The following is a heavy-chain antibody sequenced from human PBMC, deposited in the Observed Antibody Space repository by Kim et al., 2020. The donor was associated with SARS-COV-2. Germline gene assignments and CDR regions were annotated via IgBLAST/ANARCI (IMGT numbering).Heavy chain of an antibody. J-gene: IGHJ4*02. Sequence: DPAIRRRVTISVDKSTNQFSLKLSSVTAADTAVYYCARDRVGAARFFGYWGQGTLVTVSS. V-gene: IGHV4-4*02. CDR3: ARDRVGAARFFGY. D-gene: IGHD6-6*01.